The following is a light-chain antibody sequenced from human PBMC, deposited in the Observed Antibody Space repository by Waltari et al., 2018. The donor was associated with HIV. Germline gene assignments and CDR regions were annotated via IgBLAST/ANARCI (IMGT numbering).Light chain of an antibody. Sequence: QSVLTQPPSVSGTPGQTVTISCSGSSSNIGSNTVTWLQQFPRTAPKVLMYGNNQRPSGVPDRFSGSKSGTSASLAISGLQSEDEAEYYCAAWDDSLNALLVFGGGTKLTVL. CDR2: GNN. CDR1: SSNIGSNT. V-gene: IGLV1-44*01. J-gene: IGLJ2*01. CDR3: AAWDDSLNALLV.